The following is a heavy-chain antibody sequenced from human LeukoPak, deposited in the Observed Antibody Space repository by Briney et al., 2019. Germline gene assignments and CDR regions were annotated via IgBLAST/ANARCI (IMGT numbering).Heavy chain of an antibody. CDR3: ARDTRVYDSSGYYYFDY. CDR1: GGSISSYY. D-gene: IGHD3-22*01. CDR2: IYYSGTT. V-gene: IGHV4-59*01. J-gene: IGHJ4*02. Sequence: PSETLSLTCTVSGGSISSYYWSWIRQPPGKGLDWIGYIYYSGTTNYNPSLKSRVTISLDTSKKQLSLKLSSVTAADTAVYYCARDTRVYDSSGYYYFDYWGQGSLVTVSS.